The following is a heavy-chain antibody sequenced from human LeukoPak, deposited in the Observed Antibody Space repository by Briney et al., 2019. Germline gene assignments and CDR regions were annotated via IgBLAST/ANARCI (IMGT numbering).Heavy chain of an antibody. J-gene: IGHJ4*02. CDR1: GFTFSSYG. CDR2: ISYDGSNK. V-gene: IGHV3-30*18. Sequence: PGGSLRLSCAASGFTFSSYGMHWVRQAPGKGLEWVAVISYDGSNKYYADSVKGRFTISRDNSKNTLYLQMNSLRAEDTAVYYCAKDSRNDSSGYYDYGGRGTLVTVPS. D-gene: IGHD3-22*01. CDR3: AKDSRNDSSGYYDY.